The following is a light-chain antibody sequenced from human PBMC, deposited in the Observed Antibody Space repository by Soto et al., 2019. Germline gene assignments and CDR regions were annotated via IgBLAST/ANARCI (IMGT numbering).Light chain of an antibody. CDR2: GAS. CDR1: ESINSN. CDR3: QHYKNWPYT. V-gene: IGKV3-15*01. Sequence: DIVMTQSPATLSVSPGERATLSCRASESINSNFAWYHQKPGQPPRLLIYGASTRATGIPARFSGSGARTDFTLTISSVQSEHFAVYYCQHYKNWPYTFAQGTKLEIK. J-gene: IGKJ2*01.